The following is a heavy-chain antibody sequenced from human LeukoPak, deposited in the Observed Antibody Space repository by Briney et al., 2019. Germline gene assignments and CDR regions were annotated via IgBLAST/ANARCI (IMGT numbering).Heavy chain of an antibody. Sequence: GSLRLSCAASGFIFSDYAMYWVCQAPGKGLEWVAVMSYDGSNKHYADSEKGRFTISKDNSKNTLSLQMNSLGVEDTAVYYCARGAPPDYWGQGTLVTVSS. CDR2: MSYDGSNK. CDR1: GFIFSDYA. V-gene: IGHV3-30*04. J-gene: IGHJ4*02. CDR3: ARGAPPDY.